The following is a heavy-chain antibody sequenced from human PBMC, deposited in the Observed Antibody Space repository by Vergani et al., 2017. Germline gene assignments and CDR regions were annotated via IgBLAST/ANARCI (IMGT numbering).Heavy chain of an antibody. CDR2: IYYSGST. CDR1: GGSISSGDYY. Sequence: QVQLQESGPGLVKPSQTLSLICTVSGGSISSGDYYWSWIRQPPGKGLEWIGYIYYSGSTYYNPSLKRRVTISIDTSKNQFSLKLRSVTAADTAVYYCARAHYDFWRGYYMFQYYFDYRGQGTMVTVPA. J-gene: IGHJ4*02. V-gene: IGHV4-30-4*01. CDR3: ARAHYDFWRGYYMFQYYFDY. D-gene: IGHD3-3*01.